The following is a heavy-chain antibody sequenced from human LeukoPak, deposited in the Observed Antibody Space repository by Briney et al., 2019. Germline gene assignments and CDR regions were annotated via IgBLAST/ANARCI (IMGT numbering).Heavy chain of an antibody. V-gene: IGHV4-59*08. Sequence: SETLSLTCTVSGGSISSYYWSWIRQPPGKGLEWIGYIYYSGSTNYNPSLKTRVTISVDTSKNQFSLKLSSVTAADTAVYYCARGVGAFDYWGQGTLSPSPQ. CDR3: ARGVGAFDY. CDR2: IYYSGST. J-gene: IGHJ4*02. D-gene: IGHD1-26*01. CDR1: GGSISSYY.